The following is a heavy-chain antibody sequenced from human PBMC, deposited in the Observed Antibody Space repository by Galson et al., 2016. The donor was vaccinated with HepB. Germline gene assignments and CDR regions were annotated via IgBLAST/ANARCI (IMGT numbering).Heavy chain of an antibody. CDR2: IKHDESEK. CDR3: ARDQPKTSYEFWSNYYRGVDNYYGMDV. V-gene: IGHV3-7*01. J-gene: IGHJ6*02. CDR1: GFSFSRSS. Sequence: SLRLSCAASGFSFSRSSINWVRQAPGKGLEWVANIKHDESEKYYVDSVKGRFTISRENTKNSLYLQMNSLRVEDTAVYYCARDQPKTSYEFWSNYYRGVDNYYGMDVWGQGTTVTVSS. D-gene: IGHD3-3*01.